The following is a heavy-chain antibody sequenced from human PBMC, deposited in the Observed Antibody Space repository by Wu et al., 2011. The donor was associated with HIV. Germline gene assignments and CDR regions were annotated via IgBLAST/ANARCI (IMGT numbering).Heavy chain of an antibody. J-gene: IGHJ5*02. CDR3: ARIPTLLHYGDPPNWFDP. Sequence: QVQLVQSGAEVKKPGASVKVSCKASGYTFTSYGITWVRQAPGQGLEWMGWINPNTGGTNYAQKFQGRVTMARDTSFSTAYMELSKLRSDDTAVYYCARIPTLLHYGDPPNWFDPWGQGTLVTVSS. CDR1: GYTFTSYG. D-gene: IGHD4-17*01. CDR2: INPNTGGT. V-gene: IGHV1-2*02.